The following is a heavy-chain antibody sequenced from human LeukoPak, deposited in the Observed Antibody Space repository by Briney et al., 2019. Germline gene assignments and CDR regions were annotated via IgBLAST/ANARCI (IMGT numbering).Heavy chain of an antibody. V-gene: IGHV1-2*02. D-gene: IGHD3-22*01. Sequence: GASVKVSCKASGYTFTGYYMHWVRQAPGQGLEWMGWINPNSGGTNYAQKFQGRVTMTRDTSISTAYMELSRLRSDDTAVYYSARDPSALLDYYDSSGLTNLFDYWGQGTLVTVSS. CDR1: GYTFTGYY. CDR3: ARDPSALLDYYDSSGLTNLFDY. J-gene: IGHJ4*02. CDR2: INPNSGGT.